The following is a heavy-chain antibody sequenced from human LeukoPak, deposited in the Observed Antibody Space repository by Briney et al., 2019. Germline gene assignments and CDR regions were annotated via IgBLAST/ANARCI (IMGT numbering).Heavy chain of an antibody. J-gene: IGHJ4*02. Sequence: PGGSLRLSCAASGFTFRNNAMSWVRQAPGKGLEWVSELRGSGGSTYYADSVKGLFTISRDNSKNTLYLQMNSLRAEDTAVYYCAKDVGYCSSTTCYKPFDYWGQGTLVTVSS. CDR3: AKDVGYCSSTTCYKPFDY. V-gene: IGHV3-23*01. D-gene: IGHD2-2*02. CDR2: LRGSGGST. CDR1: GFTFRNNA.